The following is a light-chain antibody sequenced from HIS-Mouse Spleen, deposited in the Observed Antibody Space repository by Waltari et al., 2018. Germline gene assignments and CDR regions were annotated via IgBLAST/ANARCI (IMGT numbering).Light chain of an antibody. CDR2: EGS. CDR1: SSYVGSYNL. J-gene: IGLJ3*02. CDR3: CSYAGSSTYWV. Sequence: QSALTQPASVSGSPGQSITISGTGTSSYVGSYNLFSWYQQPPGKAPKLMIYEGSKRPSGVSNRFSGSKSGNTASLTISGLQAEDEADYYCCSYAGSSTYWVFGGGTKLTVL. V-gene: IGLV2-23*01.